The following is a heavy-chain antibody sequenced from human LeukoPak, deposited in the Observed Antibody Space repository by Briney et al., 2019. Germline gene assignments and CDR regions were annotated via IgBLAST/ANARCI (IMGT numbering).Heavy chain of an antibody. CDR3: ARGGGNDAFDI. Sequence: GGSLRLSCAASGFTVSSSYMSWVRQAPGKGLEWVSVIYTGGNTYYADSVKGRFTISRDNSKNTPYLQVNSLGAEGTAVYYCARGGGNDAFDIWGQGTMVTVSS. CDR1: GFTVSSSY. CDR2: IYTGGNT. V-gene: IGHV3-66*02. J-gene: IGHJ3*02. D-gene: IGHD3-16*01.